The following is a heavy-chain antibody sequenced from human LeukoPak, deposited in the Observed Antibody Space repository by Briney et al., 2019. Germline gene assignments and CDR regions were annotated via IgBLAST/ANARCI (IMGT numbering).Heavy chain of an antibody. CDR2: IYPGDSDT. D-gene: IGHD2-2*02. Sequence: GESLKISCKGSGYSFTSYWIAWVRQMPGKGLEWMGTIYPGDSDTRYSPSFQGQVTISADKSISTAYLQWSSLKASDTAMYYCARRDCSTTSCYTALFDYWGQGTLVTVSS. J-gene: IGHJ4*02. CDR1: GYSFTSYW. V-gene: IGHV5-51*01. CDR3: ARRDCSTTSCYTALFDY.